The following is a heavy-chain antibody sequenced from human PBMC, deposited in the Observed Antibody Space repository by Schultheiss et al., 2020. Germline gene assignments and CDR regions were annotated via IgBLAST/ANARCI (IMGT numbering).Heavy chain of an antibody. CDR3: TTGYYYDSLDY. V-gene: IGHV3-15*01. J-gene: IGHJ4*02. CDR1: GFTFSSAW. D-gene: IGHD3-22*01. CDR2: IKSKSIGGTT. Sequence: GGSLRLSCTASGFTFSSAWMHWVRQAPGKGLEWVARIKSKSIGGTTDYAAPVKGRFTISRDDSKNTLYLQMNNLKTEDTAVYYCTTGYYYDSLDYWGQGTLVTVSS.